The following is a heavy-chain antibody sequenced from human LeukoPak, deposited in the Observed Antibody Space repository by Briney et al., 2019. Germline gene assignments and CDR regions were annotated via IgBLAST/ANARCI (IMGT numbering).Heavy chain of an antibody. J-gene: IGHJ4*02. Sequence: GGSLRLSCAASGFTFSSYWMHWVRHAPGKGLVWGSRINNDGTTTNYADSVKGRFTISRDNAKNTVYLEMNALRAEDTAVYYCARGGTSGYYYGPYWGQGTLVTVSS. CDR1: GFTFSSYW. V-gene: IGHV3-74*01. D-gene: IGHD3-22*01. CDR2: INNDGTTT. CDR3: ARGGTSGYYYGPY.